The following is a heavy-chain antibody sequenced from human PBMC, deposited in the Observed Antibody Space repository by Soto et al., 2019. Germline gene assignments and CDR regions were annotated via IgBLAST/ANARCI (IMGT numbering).Heavy chain of an antibody. J-gene: IGHJ6*02. V-gene: IGHV3-48*01. CDR3: ARDRSPCSGGSCYSGYYYGMDV. Sequence: GGSLRLSCAASGFTFSSYSMNWVRQAPGKGLEWVSYISSSSSTIYYADSVKGRFTISRDNAKNSLYLQMNSLRAEDTAVYYCARDRSPCSGGSCYSGYYYGMDVWGQGTTVTVSS. CDR2: ISSSSSTI. D-gene: IGHD2-15*01. CDR1: GFTFSSYS.